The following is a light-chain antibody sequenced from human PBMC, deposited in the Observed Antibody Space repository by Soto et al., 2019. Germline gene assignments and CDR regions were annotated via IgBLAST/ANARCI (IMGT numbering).Light chain of an antibody. Sequence: AIQMTQSPSSLSASVGDRVTITCRASQGIRNDLGWYQQKPGKAPKLLIYAASSLRSSVPSRFSGSGSGTDFTLTISSLQPEDVATYYCLQDYSSLRTFGQGTKVEIK. CDR3: LQDYSSLRT. CDR2: AAS. CDR1: QGIRND. J-gene: IGKJ1*01. V-gene: IGKV1-6*01.